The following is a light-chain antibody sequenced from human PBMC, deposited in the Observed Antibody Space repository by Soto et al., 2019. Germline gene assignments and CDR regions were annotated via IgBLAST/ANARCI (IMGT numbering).Light chain of an antibody. J-gene: IGLJ1*01. CDR2: EVS. V-gene: IGLV2-14*01. Sequence: QSLLTKPASVSGSPGQSITISCTGTSSDVGSYNYVSWYQLHPGKAPKLMIYEVSNRPSGVSNRFSGSKSGDTASLTISGLQAEDEADYYCSSYTTRTTLYVFGTGTKVTV. CDR1: SSDVGSYNY. CDR3: SSYTTRTTLYV.